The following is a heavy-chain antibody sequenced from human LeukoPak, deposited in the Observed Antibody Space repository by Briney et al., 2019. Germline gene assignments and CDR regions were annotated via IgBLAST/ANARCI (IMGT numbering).Heavy chain of an antibody. CDR1: GYTFTDYD. V-gene: IGHV1-2*02. D-gene: IGHD6-13*01. CDR2: INPNNGGT. Sequence: ASVKVSCKASGYTFTDYDMHWVRQAPGQGLEWMGWINPNNGGTNYAQKFQGRVTMTRDTSISTAYMELSRLRSYDTAVYYCARERGQQVRFDPWGQGTLVTVSS. J-gene: IGHJ5*02. CDR3: ARERGQQVRFDP.